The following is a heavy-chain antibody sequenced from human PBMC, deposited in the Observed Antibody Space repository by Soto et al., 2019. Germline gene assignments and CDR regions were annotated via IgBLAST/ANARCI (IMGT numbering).Heavy chain of an antibody. CDR2: ISYDGSNK. CDR1: GFTFSSYG. Sequence: QVQLVESGGGVVQPGRSLRLSCAASGFTFSSYGMHWVRQAPGKGLEWVAVISYDGSNKYYADSVKGRFTISRDNSKLLIYLNMHRPRAKATGLYCCTTGPASSIAARLTRKDEECYYYYRAVWGKGTTVTVSS. J-gene: IGHJ6*03. CDR3: TTGPASSIAARLTRKDEECYYYYRAV. V-gene: IGHV3-30*03. D-gene: IGHD6-6*01.